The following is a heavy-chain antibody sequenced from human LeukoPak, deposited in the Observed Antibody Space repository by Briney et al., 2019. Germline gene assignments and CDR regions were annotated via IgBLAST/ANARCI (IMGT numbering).Heavy chain of an antibody. CDR1: GYTFTSYG. V-gene: IGHV1-18*04. CDR2: ISAYNGNT. J-gene: IGHJ4*02. Sequence: ASAKVSCKASGYTFTSYGISWVRQAPGQGLEWMGWISAYNGNTNYAQKLQGRVTMTTDTSTSTAYMELRSLRSDDTAVYYCVTAAGTYFDYWGQGTLVTVSS. D-gene: IGHD6-19*01. CDR3: VTAAGTYFDY.